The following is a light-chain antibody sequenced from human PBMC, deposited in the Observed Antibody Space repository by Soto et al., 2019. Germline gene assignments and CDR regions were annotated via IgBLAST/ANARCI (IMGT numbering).Light chain of an antibody. CDR1: SSDVGDYNY. V-gene: IGLV2-8*01. CDR3: RPYASSNNWV. CDR2: EVS. J-gene: IGLJ3*02. Sequence: QSVLTQPPSASGSPGQSVTISCTGTSSDVGDYNYVSWYQQHPGKAPKLMIYEVSKRPSGVPDRFSGSKSGNTASLTVSGLPGEDGADYYRRPYASSNNWVFGGGTKVTVL.